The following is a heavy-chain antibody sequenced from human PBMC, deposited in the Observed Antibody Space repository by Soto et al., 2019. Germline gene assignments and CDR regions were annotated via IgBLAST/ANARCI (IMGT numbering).Heavy chain of an antibody. CDR1: GFTFSSYA. CDR2: ISYDGSNK. D-gene: IGHD3-3*01. V-gene: IGHV3-30*04. Sequence: GGSLRLSCAASGFTFSSYAMHWVRQAPGKGLEWVAVISYDGSNKYYADSVKGRFTISRDNSKNTLYLQMNSLRAEDTAVYYCASIESGSLDYYYYGMDVWGQGTTVTVSS. J-gene: IGHJ6*02. CDR3: ASIESGSLDYYYYGMDV.